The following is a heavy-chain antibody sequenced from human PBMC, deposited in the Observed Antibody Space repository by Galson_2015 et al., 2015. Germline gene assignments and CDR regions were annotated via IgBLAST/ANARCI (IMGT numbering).Heavy chain of an antibody. CDR1: GYTFTSYA. CDR2: INAGNGNT. CDR3: ARDYGGQTRSYYYYYMDV. J-gene: IGHJ6*03. V-gene: IGHV1-3*01. D-gene: IGHD3-16*01. Sequence: SVKVSCKASGYTFTSYAMHWVRQAPGQRLEWMGWINAGNGNTKYSQKFQGRVTITRDTSASTAYMELSSLRSEDTAVYYCARDYGGQTRSYYYYYMDVWGKGTTVTVSS.